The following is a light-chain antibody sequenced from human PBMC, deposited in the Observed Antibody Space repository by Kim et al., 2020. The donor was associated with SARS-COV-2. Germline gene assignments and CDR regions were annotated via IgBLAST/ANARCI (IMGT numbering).Light chain of an antibody. Sequence: DIQMTQSPSSLSASVGDRVTITCRASQGISNYLAWYQQKPGKVPKLLIYAASALRSGVPSRFSGSGSGTDFTLTITSLQPEDVAEYYCQQCKGAPWTFGHGTKVDIK. V-gene: IGKV1-27*01. J-gene: IGKJ1*01. CDR3: QQCKGAPWT. CDR1: QGISNY. CDR2: AAS.